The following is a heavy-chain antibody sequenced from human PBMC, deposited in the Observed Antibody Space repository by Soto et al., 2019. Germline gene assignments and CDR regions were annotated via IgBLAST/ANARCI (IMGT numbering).Heavy chain of an antibody. CDR1: GFSLSTSGVG. V-gene: IGHV2-5*02. Sequence: QITLKESGPTLVKPTQTLTLTCTFSGFSLSTSGVGVGWIRQPPGKALEWLALIYWDDDKRYSPSLKSRLTITKDTSKNQVVLTMTNMDPVDTATSYCALLTYLKVYFDYWGQGTLVTVSS. CDR2: IYWDDDK. CDR3: ALLTYLKVYFDY. D-gene: IGHD2-21*01. J-gene: IGHJ4*02.